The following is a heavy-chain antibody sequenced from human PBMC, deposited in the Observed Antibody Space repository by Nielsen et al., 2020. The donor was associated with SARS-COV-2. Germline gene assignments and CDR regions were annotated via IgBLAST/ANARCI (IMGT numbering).Heavy chain of an antibody. J-gene: IGHJ4*02. CDR2: IYSGGST. D-gene: IGHD1-26*01. CDR3: ARATWELLDY. Sequence: GESLKISCAASGFTVSSNYMSWVRQAPGKGLEWVSVIYSGGSTYYADSVKGRFTISRDNSKNTLYLQMNSPRAEDTAVYYCARATWELLDYWGQGTLVTVSS. V-gene: IGHV3-53*01. CDR1: GFTVSSNY.